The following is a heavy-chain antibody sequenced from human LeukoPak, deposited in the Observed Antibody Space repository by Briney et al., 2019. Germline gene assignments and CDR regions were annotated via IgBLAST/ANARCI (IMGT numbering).Heavy chain of an antibody. J-gene: IGHJ6*03. CDR3: ARVIGDRYSGYYYYMDV. CDR1: GYSISSGYY. Sequence: PSETLSLTCTVSGYSISSGYYWGWIRQPPGKGLEWIGSIYHSGRTFYNPSLKSRVTISVDTSKNQFSLKLSSVTAADTAVYYCARVIGDRYSGYYYYMDVWGKGTTVTVSS. CDR2: IYHSGRT. V-gene: IGHV4-38-2*02. D-gene: IGHD1-26*01.